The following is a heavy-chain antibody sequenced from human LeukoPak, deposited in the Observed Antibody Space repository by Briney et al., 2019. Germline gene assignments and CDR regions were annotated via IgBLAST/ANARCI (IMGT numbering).Heavy chain of an antibody. V-gene: IGHV4-34*01. J-gene: IGHJ6*03. D-gene: IGHD2-2*01. Sequence: SETLSLTCAVYSGSFNLYQWSWIRQSPGKGLEWIGEINHNGTAHYHASLKSRGVMSVDTSRRQVSLTLNSVTAADTAVYYCARVRSSSLLGYYYMDVWGKGTTVTASS. CDR3: ARVRSSSLLGYYYMDV. CDR1: SGSFNLYQ. CDR2: INHNGTA.